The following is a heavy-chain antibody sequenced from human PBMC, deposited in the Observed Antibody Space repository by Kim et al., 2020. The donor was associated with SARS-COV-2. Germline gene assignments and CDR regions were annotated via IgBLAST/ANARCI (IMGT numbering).Heavy chain of an antibody. V-gene: IGHV1-69*13. J-gene: IGHJ5*02. CDR3: ASCSGGSCYSPGWFDP. CDR2: IIPIFGTA. CDR1: GGTFSSYA. D-gene: IGHD2-15*01. Sequence: SVKVSCKASGGTFSSYAISWVRQAPGQGLEWMGGIIPIFGTANYAQKFQGRVTITADESTSTAYMELSSLRSEDTAVYYCASCSGGSCYSPGWFDPWGQGTLVTVSS.